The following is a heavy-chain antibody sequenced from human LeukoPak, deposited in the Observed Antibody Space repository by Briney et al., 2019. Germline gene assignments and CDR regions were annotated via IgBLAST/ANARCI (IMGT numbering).Heavy chain of an antibody. Sequence: GGSLRLSCAASGFTVSSNYMNWVRQAPGKGLEWVSSISSSSSYIYYADSVKGRFTISRDNAKNSLYLQMNSLRAEDTAVYYCARTEGSITPIDYWGQGTLVTVSS. CDR1: GFTVSSNY. J-gene: IGHJ4*02. CDR2: ISSSSSYI. CDR3: ARTEGSITPIDY. V-gene: IGHV3-21*01. D-gene: IGHD1-14*01.